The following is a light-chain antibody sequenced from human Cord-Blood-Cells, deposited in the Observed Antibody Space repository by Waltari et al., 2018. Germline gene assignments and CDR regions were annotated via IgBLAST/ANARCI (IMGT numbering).Light chain of an antibody. CDR3: SSYAGSNNSV. Sequence: QSALTQPPSASGSPGQSVTISCTGTSSDVGGYNYVSWYQQHPGNGPKRMIYEVGKGPSGVPDRFSGSKSGNTASLTVAGLQAEDEADYSCSSYAGSNNSVFGTGSKGTVL. CDR2: EVG. CDR1: SSDVGGYNY. V-gene: IGLV2-8*01. J-gene: IGLJ1*01.